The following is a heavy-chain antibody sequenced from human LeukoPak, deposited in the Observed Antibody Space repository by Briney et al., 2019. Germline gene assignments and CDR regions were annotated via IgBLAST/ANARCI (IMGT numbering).Heavy chain of an antibody. D-gene: IGHD2-2*01. V-gene: IGHV3-20*04. CDR2: TNWNGGST. J-gene: IGHJ4*02. Sequence: GGSLRLSCAASGFTFDDYGMSWVRQAPGKGLEWVSGTNWNGGSTGYADSVKGRFTISRDNAKNSLYLQMNSLRAEDTALYYCARVGDCSSTSCPQSPINYYFDYWGQGTLVTVSS. CDR3: ARVGDCSSTSCPQSPINYYFDY. CDR1: GFTFDDYG.